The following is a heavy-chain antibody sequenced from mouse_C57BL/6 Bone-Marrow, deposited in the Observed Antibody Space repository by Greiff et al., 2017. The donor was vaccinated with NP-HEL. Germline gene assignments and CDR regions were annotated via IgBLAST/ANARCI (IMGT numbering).Heavy chain of an antibody. CDR2: ISSGSSTI. Sequence: EVQLVESGGGLVKPGGSLKLSCAASGFTFSDYGMHWVRQAPEKGLEWVAYISSGSSTIYYADTVKGRFTISRDNAKNTLFLQMTSLRSEDTAMYYCARGLVNWYFDVWGTGTTVTVSS. V-gene: IGHV5-17*01. J-gene: IGHJ1*03. D-gene: IGHD2-1*01. CDR3: ARGLVNWYFDV. CDR1: GFTFSDYG.